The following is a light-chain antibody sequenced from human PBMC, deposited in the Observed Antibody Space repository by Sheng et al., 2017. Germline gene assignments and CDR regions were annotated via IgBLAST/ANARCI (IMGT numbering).Light chain of an antibody. CDR3: QTWGTGIQV. V-gene: IGLV4-69*01. CDR1: SEHSSYA. J-gene: IGLJ3*02. Sequence: QLVLTQSPSASASLGASVKLTCTLSSEHSSYAIAWHQQQPEKGPRYLMKLNSDGSHTKGDGIPDRFSGSSSGAERYLTISSLQSEDEADYYCQTWGTGIQVFGGGTKLTV. CDR2: LNSDGSH.